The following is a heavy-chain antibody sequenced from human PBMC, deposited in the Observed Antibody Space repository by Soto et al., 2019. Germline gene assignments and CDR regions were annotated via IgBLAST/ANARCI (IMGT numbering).Heavy chain of an antibody. J-gene: IGHJ5*02. CDR3: ARNGEQWRQRSGFDP. CDR2: IYPGDSNT. CDR1: GYNFNTYW. Sequence: EVQLVQSGAEVKKPGESLKISCKGSGYNFNTYWIAWVRQMPGKGLEWMGIIYPGDSNTRYSPSFQGQVTMSADKSISTAYRQWSSLKASDTAIYFWARNGEQWRQRSGFDPWGQGTLVTVSS. D-gene: IGHD6-19*01. V-gene: IGHV5-51*01.